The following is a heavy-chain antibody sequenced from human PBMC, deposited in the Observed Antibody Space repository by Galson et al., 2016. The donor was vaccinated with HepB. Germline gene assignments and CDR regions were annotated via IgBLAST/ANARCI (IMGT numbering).Heavy chain of an antibody. CDR2: IYSSGST. CDR3: ARDALYSGSDDSLDYHGLDV. V-gene: IGHV4-61*08. D-gene: IGHD5-12*01. Sequence: ETLSLTCTVSGASISSGGYFWNWIRQHPVKGLEWLGYIYSSGSTNYNPSLKSRVTISIDPSETRFSLKLDSVTAADTAVYYCARDALYSGSDDSLDYHGLDVWGQGTTVTVS. CDR1: GASISSGGYF. J-gene: IGHJ6*02.